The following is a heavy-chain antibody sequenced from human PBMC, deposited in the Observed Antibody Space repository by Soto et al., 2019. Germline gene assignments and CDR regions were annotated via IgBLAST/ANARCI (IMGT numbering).Heavy chain of an antibody. CDR1: VFTFSRYA. CDR2: ISGSGVST. Sequence: GPLRVSCAASVFTFSRYAMSRVRQAPGAGLEWVSAISGSGVSTYYADSVKGRFTISRDNSKNTLYLQMNSLRAEDTAVYYCAKDLYSGYDYSVADAFDIWGQGTTVTVSS. J-gene: IGHJ3*02. CDR3: AKDLYSGYDYSVADAFDI. D-gene: IGHD5-12*01. V-gene: IGHV3-23*01.